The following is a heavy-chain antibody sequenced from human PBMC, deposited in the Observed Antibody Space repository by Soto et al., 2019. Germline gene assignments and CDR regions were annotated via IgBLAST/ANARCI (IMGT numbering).Heavy chain of an antibody. D-gene: IGHD6-6*01. V-gene: IGHV3-7*05. CDR2: VKEDGSEK. CDR1: GFTFSSYW. J-gene: IGHJ6*02. Sequence: EVQVVESGGGLVQPGGSLRLSCAASGFTFSSYWMTWVRQAPGKRLEWVANVKEDGSEKNYVDSVKGRFTISRDTAKNSLYLQINTLRAEDTAVYYCARLFSSSFRYFQHYFGLDVWGQGTTVTVSS. CDR3: ARLFSSSFRYFQHYFGLDV.